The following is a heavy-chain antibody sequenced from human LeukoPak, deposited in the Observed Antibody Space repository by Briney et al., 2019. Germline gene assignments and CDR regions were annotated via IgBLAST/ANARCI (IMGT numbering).Heavy chain of an antibody. V-gene: IGHV1-69*13. J-gene: IGHJ6*03. Sequence: SVKVSCKASGGTFSSYAISWVRQAPGQGLEWMGGIIPIFGTANYAQKFQGRVAITADESTSTAYMELSSLRSEDTAVYYCARDLTGHYDFWSGYSSYYYYMDVWGKGTTVTVSS. CDR1: GGTFSSYA. D-gene: IGHD3-3*01. CDR3: ARDLTGHYDFWSGYSSYYYYMDV. CDR2: IIPIFGTA.